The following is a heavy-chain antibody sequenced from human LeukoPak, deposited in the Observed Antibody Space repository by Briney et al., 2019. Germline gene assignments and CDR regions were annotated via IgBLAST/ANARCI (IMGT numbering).Heavy chain of an antibody. CDR1: GGSISSGGYS. V-gene: IGHV4-30-2*01. D-gene: IGHD3-16*01. CDR2: IYHSGST. CDR3: ARGRGGVTDAIFDY. Sequence: SETLSLTCAVSGGSISSGGYSWSWIRQPPGKGLEWIGYIYHSGSTYYNPSLKSRVTISVDRSKNQFSLKLSSVAAADTAVYYCARGRGGVTDAIFDYWGQRTLVTVSS. J-gene: IGHJ4*02.